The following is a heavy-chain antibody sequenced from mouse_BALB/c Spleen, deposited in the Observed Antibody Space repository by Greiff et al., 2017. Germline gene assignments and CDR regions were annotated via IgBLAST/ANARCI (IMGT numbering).Heavy chain of an antibody. CDR1: GFTFSSYA. D-gene: IGHD1-1*01. J-gene: IGHJ1*01. CDR2: ISSGGSYT. CDR3: ARRDYGGFDV. Sequence: EVKVVESGGGLVKPGGSLKLSCAASGFTFSSYAMSWVRQTPEKRLEWVATISSGGSYTYYPDSVKGRFTISRDNAKNTLYLQMSSLRSEDTAMYYCARRDYGGFDVWGAGTTVTVSS. V-gene: IGHV5-9-3*01.